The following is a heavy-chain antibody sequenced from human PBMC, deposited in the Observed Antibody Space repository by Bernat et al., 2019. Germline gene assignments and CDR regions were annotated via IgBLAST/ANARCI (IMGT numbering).Heavy chain of an antibody. D-gene: IGHD5-24*01. CDR2: INHSGST. J-gene: IGHJ4*02. V-gene: IGHV4-34*01. CDR1: GGSFSGYY. CDR3: ARLINGCPGDN. Sequence: QVQLQQWGAGLLKPSETLSLTRAVYGGSFSGYYWSWIRQPPGKGLEWIGEINHSGSTNYNPSLKSRVTISVETSKNQFSLRLNSVTAADTAVYYCARLINGCPGDNWGQGPLVTVSS.